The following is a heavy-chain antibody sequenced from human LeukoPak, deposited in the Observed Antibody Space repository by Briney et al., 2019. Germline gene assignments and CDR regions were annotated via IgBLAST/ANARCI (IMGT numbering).Heavy chain of an antibody. D-gene: IGHD4-23*01. CDR3: AGDYGGSRFDY. V-gene: IGHV4-34*01. J-gene: IGHJ4*02. CDR2: INHSGST. CDR1: GGSFSGYY. Sequence: PSETLSLTCAVYGGSFSGYYWSWIRQPPGKGLEWIGEINHSGSTNYNPSLMSRVTISVDTSKNQFSLKLSSVTAADTAVYYCAGDYGGSRFDYWGQGTLVTVSS.